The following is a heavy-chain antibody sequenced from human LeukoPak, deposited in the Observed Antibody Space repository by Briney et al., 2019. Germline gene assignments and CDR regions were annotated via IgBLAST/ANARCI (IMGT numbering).Heavy chain of an antibody. D-gene: IGHD6-19*01. CDR3: ARDGRRPRIAVSGSDY. CDR1: GFTFSEYL. V-gene: IGHV3-30*03. Sequence: PGGSLRLSCAASGFTFSEYLMSWVRQAPGKGLEWVAVMSFDEVNIYYAESVKGRFTISRDNAMDTLYLQMDSLRPEDTAVYYCARDGRRPRIAVSGSDYWGQGTLVTVSS. J-gene: IGHJ4*02. CDR2: MSFDEVNI.